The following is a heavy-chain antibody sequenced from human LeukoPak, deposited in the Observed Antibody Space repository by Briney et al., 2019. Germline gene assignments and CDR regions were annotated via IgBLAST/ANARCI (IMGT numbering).Heavy chain of an antibody. Sequence: GESLKIPCKSSGYSFLSYWIAWVRRLPGKGLGWMGIFFPGDSDTRYSPSFQGHVNISVDKSLSTAYLQWTSLKPSVTAMYYCARRISSGSGGSQTQFDNWGQGTLVTVSS. D-gene: IGHD3-10*01. V-gene: IGHV5-51*01. CDR2: FFPGDSDT. J-gene: IGHJ4*02. CDR1: GYSFLSYW. CDR3: ARRISSGSGGSQTQFDN.